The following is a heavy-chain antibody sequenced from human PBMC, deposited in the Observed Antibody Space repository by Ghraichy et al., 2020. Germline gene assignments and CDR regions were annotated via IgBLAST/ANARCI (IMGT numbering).Heavy chain of an antibody. D-gene: IGHD3-3*01. CDR2: IYYSGST. V-gene: IGHV4-39*01. Sequence: SQTLSLTCTVSGGSISSSSYYWGWIRQPPGKGLEWIGSIYYSGSTYYNPSLKSRVTISVDTSKNQFSLKLSSVTAADTAVYYCARPKGYDFLSGYTNWFDPWGHGTLVTVSS. CDR3: ARPKGYDFLSGYTNWFDP. J-gene: IGHJ5*02. CDR1: GGSISSSSYY.